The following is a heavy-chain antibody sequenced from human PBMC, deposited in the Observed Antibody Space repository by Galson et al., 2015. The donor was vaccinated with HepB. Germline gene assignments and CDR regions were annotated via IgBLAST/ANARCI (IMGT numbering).Heavy chain of an antibody. CDR2: ISAYNGST. D-gene: IGHD3-10*01. CDR3: ARNAYYGSGSYFADYYYGMDV. J-gene: IGHJ6*02. V-gene: IGHV1-18*04. CDR1: GYTFTSYG. Sequence: SVKVSCKASGYTFTSYGISWVRQAPGQGLEWMGWISAYNGSTNYAQKLQGRVTMTTDTSTSTAYMELWSLRSDDTAVYYCARNAYYGSGSYFADYYYGMDVWGQGTTVTVSS.